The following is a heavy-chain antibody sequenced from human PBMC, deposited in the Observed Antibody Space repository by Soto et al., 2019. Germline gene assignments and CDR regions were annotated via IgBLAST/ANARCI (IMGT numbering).Heavy chain of an antibody. D-gene: IGHD6-13*01. Sequence: LSLTCTVSGGSISSYYWSWIRQPAGKGLEWIGRIYTSGSTNYNPSLKSRVTMSVDTSKNQFSLKLSSVTAADTAVYYCARDGVSGSLPADKKQYSSSWYTFDYWGQGTLVTVSS. CDR1: GGSISSYY. CDR2: IYTSGST. V-gene: IGHV4-4*07. J-gene: IGHJ4*02. CDR3: ARDGVSGSLPADKKQYSSSWYTFDY.